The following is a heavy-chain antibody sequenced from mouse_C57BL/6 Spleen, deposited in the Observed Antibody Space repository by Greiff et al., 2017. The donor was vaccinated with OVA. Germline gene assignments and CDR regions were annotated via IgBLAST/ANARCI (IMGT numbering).Heavy chain of an antibody. J-gene: IGHJ1*03. CDR3: ASGNSPSGWYFDV. V-gene: IGHV5-6*02. CDR2: ISSGGSYT. CDR1: GFTFSSYG. Sequence: EVKLVESGGDLVKPGGSLKLSCAASGFTFSSYGMSWVRQTPDKRLEWVATISSGGSYTSYTDRVKGRFTITSDNAKNTLYLQISTLKSADTAMCYGASGNSPSGWYFDVWGTGTTVTVSS.